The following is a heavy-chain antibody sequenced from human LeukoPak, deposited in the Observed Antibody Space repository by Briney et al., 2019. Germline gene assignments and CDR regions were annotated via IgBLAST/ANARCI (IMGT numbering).Heavy chain of an antibody. CDR3: ARQIHGRDYYYYMDV. V-gene: IGHV4-34*01. CDR2: INHSGST. CDR1: GGSFSGYY. D-gene: IGHD2-2*03. Sequence: SETLSLTCAVYGGSFSGYYWSWIRQPPGKGLEWIGEINHSGSTNYNPSFKSRVTISVDTSKNQFSLKLSSVTAADTAVYYCARQIHGRDYYYYMDVWGKGTMVTVSS. J-gene: IGHJ6*03.